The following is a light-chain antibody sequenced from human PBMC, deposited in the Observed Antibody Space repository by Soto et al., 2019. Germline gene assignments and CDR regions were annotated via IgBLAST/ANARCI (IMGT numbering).Light chain of an antibody. CDR2: DVS. J-gene: IGKJ1*01. CDR1: QSVSSSY. Sequence: EIVLTQSPGTLSLSPGERATLSCRSSQSVSSSYLAWYQHKPGQAPRLLIYDVSSRATGIPDRFSSSGSGTDFTLTISRLEPEDFAVYYCQQYGSSPTFGQGTKVEIK. CDR3: QQYGSSPT. V-gene: IGKV3-20*01.